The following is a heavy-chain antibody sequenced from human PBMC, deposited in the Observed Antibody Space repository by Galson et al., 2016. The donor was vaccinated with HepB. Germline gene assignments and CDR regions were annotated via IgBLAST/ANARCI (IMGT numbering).Heavy chain of an antibody. CDR1: GFTFSSYA. J-gene: IGHJ5*01. D-gene: IGHD1-1*01. CDR2: VSSDGNHK. V-gene: IGHV3-30-3*01. Sequence: LRLSCAGSGFTFSSYAMHWVRQAPGKGLEWVAVVSSDGNHKYYADSLKGRFTISRDTPNNTLFLQMDSLRTEDTAVYYCARVSRRNDYWFESWGQGTLVTVSS. CDR3: ARVSRRNDYWFES.